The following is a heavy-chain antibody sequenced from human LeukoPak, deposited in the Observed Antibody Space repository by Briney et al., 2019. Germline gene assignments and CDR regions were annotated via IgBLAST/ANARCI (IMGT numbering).Heavy chain of an antibody. V-gene: IGHV1-2*02. CDR1: GYTFTGYY. Sequence: ASVKDSCKASGYTFTGYYMHWVRQAPGQGLEWMGWINPNSGGTNYAQKFQGRVTMTRDTSISTAYMELSRLRSDDTAVYYCASTDSEVGPIGGNFDYWGQGTLVTVSS. D-gene: IGHD1-26*01. CDR3: ASTDSEVGPIGGNFDY. CDR2: INPNSGGT. J-gene: IGHJ4*02.